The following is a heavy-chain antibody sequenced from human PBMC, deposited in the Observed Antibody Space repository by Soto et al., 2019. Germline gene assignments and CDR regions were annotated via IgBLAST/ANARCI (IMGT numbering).Heavy chain of an antibody. Sequence: QVQLVQSGAEVKKPGSSVKVSCKASGGTFSSYAISWVRQAPGQGLEWMGGIIPIFGTANYAQKFQGRVTITADESTRTAYMELSSLGSEDTAVYYWARERCSGGSCYSDYWGQGTLVTVSS. CDR3: ARERCSGGSCYSDY. D-gene: IGHD2-15*01. V-gene: IGHV1-69*01. CDR2: IIPIFGTA. CDR1: GGTFSSYA. J-gene: IGHJ4*02.